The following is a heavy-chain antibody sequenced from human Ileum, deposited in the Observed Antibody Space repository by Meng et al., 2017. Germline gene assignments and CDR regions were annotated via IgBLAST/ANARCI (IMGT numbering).Heavy chain of an antibody. Sequence: SETLSLTCTVSGGSISSYYWSWIRQPAGKGLEWIGRIYTSGSTNYNPSLKSRVTMSVDTSKNQFSLKLSSVTAADTAVYYCARDVYYYDSSGYYYSVTDYWGQGTLVTVSS. V-gene: IGHV4-4*07. CDR3: ARDVYYYDSSGYYYSVTDY. J-gene: IGHJ4*02. CDR2: IYTSGST. CDR1: GGSISSYY. D-gene: IGHD3-22*01.